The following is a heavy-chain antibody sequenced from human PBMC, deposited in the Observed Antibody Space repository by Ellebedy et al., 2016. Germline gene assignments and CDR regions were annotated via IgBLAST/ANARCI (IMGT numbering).Heavy chain of an antibody. CDR2: IKEDGNEK. D-gene: IGHD1-14*01. CDR3: VRDRGWYHLDS. J-gene: IGHJ4*02. CDR1: GFSFNTNW. V-gene: IGHV3-7*03. Sequence: GESLKISCAASGFSFNTNWMGWVRQAPGKGLEWVANIKEDGNEKNYVDSVKGRFTISRDNAKDSLYLQMSNLRAEDTAIYYCVRDRGWYHLDSWGQGTLVTISS.